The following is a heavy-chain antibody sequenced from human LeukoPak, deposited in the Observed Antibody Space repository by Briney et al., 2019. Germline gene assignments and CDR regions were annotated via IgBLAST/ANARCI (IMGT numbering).Heavy chain of an antibody. CDR2: IYYSGST. J-gene: IGHJ5*02. CDR3: ARSPTRPSLRFLEWLLEWFDP. CDR1: GGPISSSSYY. Sequence: SETLSLTCTVSGGPISSSSYYWGWIRQPPGKGLEWIGSIYYSGSTYYNPSLKSRVTISVDTSKNQFSLKLSSVTAADTAVYYCARSPTRPSLRFLEWLLEWFDPWGQGTLVTASS. D-gene: IGHD3-3*01. V-gene: IGHV4-39*01.